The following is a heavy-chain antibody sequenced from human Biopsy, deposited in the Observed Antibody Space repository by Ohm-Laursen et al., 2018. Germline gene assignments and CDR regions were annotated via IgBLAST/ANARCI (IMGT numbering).Heavy chain of an antibody. Sequence: GTLSLTCSVSGGSFSTYYWTWIRQPPGKGLEWIACIDYRGSTNYNPSLKSRVSISIDTSKNQLSLRLNSVTAADTVVYYCARVSRSIYDSTFDSFNIWGPGTMVTVSS. CDR1: GGSFSTYY. J-gene: IGHJ3*02. D-gene: IGHD3-22*01. CDR2: IDYRGST. CDR3: ARVSRSIYDSTFDSFNI. V-gene: IGHV4-59*01.